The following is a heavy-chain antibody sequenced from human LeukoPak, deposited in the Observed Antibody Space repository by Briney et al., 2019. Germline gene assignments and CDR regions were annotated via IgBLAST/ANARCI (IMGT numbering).Heavy chain of an antibody. Sequence: SETLSLTCTVSGGSISSYYWSWIRQPPGKGLEWIGYIYYSGSTNYNPSLKSRVTISVDTSKNQFSLKLSSVTAADTAVYYCASSGYCGGDCYRDYWGQGTLVTVSS. V-gene: IGHV4-59*01. CDR1: GGSISSYY. D-gene: IGHD2-21*02. CDR2: IYYSGST. CDR3: ASSGYCGGDCYRDY. J-gene: IGHJ4*02.